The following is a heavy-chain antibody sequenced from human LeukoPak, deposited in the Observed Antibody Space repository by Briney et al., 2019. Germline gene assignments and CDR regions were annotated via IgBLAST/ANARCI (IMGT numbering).Heavy chain of an antibody. CDR1: GFTFDDYG. Sequence: GGSLRLSCAASGFTFDDYGMSWVRQAPGKGLEWVSGINWNGGSTGYADSVKGRFTISRDNAKNSLYLRMNSLRAEDTALYYCARVDGYDLNSNIDYWGQGTLVTVSS. V-gene: IGHV3-20*04. D-gene: IGHD1-14*01. CDR3: ARVDGYDLNSNIDY. CDR2: INWNGGST. J-gene: IGHJ4*02.